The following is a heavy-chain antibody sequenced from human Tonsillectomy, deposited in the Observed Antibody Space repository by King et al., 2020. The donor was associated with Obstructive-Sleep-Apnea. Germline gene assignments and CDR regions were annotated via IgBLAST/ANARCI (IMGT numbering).Heavy chain of an antibody. J-gene: IGHJ3*02. D-gene: IGHD3-10*01. CDR3: ARDLVTMVRGVIIIPPGAFDI. Sequence: VQLQESGPGLVKPSETLSLTCTVSGGSISSYYWSWIRQPPGKGLEWIGYIYYSGSTNYNPSLKSRVTISVDTSKNQFSLRLSSVTAADTAVYYCARDLVTMVRGVIIIPPGAFDIWGQGTMVTVSS. CDR2: IYYSGST. V-gene: IGHV4-59*01. CDR1: GGSISSYY.